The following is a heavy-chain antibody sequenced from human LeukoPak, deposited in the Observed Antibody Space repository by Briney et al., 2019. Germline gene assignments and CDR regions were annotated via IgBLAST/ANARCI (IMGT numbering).Heavy chain of an antibody. Sequence: GGSLRLSCAASGFTFSSYEMNWVRQAPGKGLEWVSYISSSGSTIYYADSVKGRFTISRDNAKNSLYLQMNSLRAEDTAVYYCARGGVLWFGELEPCDYWGQGTLVTVSS. V-gene: IGHV3-48*03. D-gene: IGHD3-10*01. CDR3: ARGGVLWFGELEPCDY. CDR1: GFTFSSYE. CDR2: ISSSGSTI. J-gene: IGHJ4*02.